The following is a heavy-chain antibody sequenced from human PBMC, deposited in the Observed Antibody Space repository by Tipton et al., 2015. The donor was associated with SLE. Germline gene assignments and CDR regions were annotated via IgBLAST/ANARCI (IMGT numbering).Heavy chain of an antibody. CDR3: ARGYQLPLGPYYYYYMDV. CDR1: GGSISPHY. J-gene: IGHJ6*03. Sequence: TLSLTCTVSGGSISPHYWSWIRQPPGKGLEWIGYIYFGGSTTYNPSLKSRVTISVDTSKNQFSLRLTSVTAADTAVYYCARGYQLPLGPYYYYYMDVWGKGTTVTVSS. CDR2: IYFGGST. V-gene: IGHV4-59*11. D-gene: IGHD2-2*01.